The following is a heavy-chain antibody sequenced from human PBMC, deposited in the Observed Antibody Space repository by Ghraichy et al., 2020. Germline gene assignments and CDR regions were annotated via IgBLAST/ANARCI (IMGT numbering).Heavy chain of an antibody. J-gene: IGHJ4*02. Sequence: SGPTLVKPTQTLTLTCTFSGFSLSSNEVAVGWIRQPPGKALDWLALIYWDGDERYSPSLKSRLTITKDTSKNQVVLTMTNMDPVDTATYYCARYNWNYWGFDYWGQGTLVTVSS. V-gene: IGHV2-5*02. CDR1: GFSLSSNEVA. CDR3: ARYNWNYWGFDY. CDR2: IYWDGDE. D-gene: IGHD1-7*01.